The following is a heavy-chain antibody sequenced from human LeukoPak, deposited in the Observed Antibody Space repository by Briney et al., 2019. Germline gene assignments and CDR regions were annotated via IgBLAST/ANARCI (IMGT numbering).Heavy chain of an antibody. Sequence: GGSLRLSCAASGFTFSNYWMHWVRQAPGKGLEWVANIKQDGSEKFYVDSVKGRFTISRDNAKNSLYLQMNSLRVEDSAVYYCARAMDVWGQGTTVTVSS. CDR2: IKQDGSEK. CDR1: GFTFSNYW. J-gene: IGHJ6*02. CDR3: ARAMDV. V-gene: IGHV3-7*04.